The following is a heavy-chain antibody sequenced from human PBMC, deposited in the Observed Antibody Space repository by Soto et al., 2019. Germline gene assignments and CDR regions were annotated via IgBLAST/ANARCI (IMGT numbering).Heavy chain of an antibody. CDR1: GFTFNSYG. CDR2: ISWNSGSI. CDR3: AKDKQWLDKGAFDD. D-gene: IGHD6-19*01. J-gene: IGHJ4*02. V-gene: IGHV3-9*01. Sequence: GGSLRLSCAASGFTFNSYGMHWVRQAPGKGLEWVSGISWNSGSIGYADSVKGRFTISRDNAKNSLYLQMNSLRAEDTALYYCAKDKQWLDKGAFDDWGQGTLVTVSS.